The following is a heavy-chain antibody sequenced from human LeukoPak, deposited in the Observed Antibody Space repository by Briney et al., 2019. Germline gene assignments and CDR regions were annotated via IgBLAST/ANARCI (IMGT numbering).Heavy chain of an antibody. J-gene: IGHJ6*03. V-gene: IGHV4-4*09. CDR2: IYTSGST. CDR1: GGSISSYY. Sequence: SSETLSLTCTVSGGSISSYYWSWIQQPPGKGLEWIGYIYTSGSTNYNPSLKSRVTISVDTSKNQFSLKLSSVTAADTAVYYCARGWQPESYYYYYMDVWGKGTTVTVSS. CDR3: ARGWQPESYYYYYMDV. D-gene: IGHD5-24*01.